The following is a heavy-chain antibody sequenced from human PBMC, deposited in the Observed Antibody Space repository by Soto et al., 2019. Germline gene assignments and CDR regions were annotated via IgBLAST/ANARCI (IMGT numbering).Heavy chain of an antibody. V-gene: IGHV1-3*01. Sequence: ASVKVSCKASGYTFTSYAMHWARQAPGQRLEWMGWINPGNGNTKYYADSVKGRFTISRDTSNNTVYLQMNSLRADDTAIYYCARHTDIVATIFNHWGPGTLVNVS. CDR1: GYTFTSYA. CDR2: INPGNGNT. J-gene: IGHJ4*02. D-gene: IGHD5-12*01. CDR3: ARHTDIVATIFNH.